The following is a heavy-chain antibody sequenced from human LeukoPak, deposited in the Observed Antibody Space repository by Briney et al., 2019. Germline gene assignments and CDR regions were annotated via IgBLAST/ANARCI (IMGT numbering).Heavy chain of an antibody. J-gene: IGHJ5*02. CDR2: MFYSGTT. D-gene: IGHD2-15*01. V-gene: IGHV4-39*01. CDR3: ARQPSLSYCSGGTCWFDT. CDR1: GGSVSTSCYY. Sequence: SETLSLTCTVSGGSVSTSCYYWGWVRQPPGKGLEWIGSMFYSGTTYYNPSLKSRVTISVDTSRNQFSLRLGSVTAADTAVYYCARQPSLSYCSGGTCWFDTWGQGILVTVSS.